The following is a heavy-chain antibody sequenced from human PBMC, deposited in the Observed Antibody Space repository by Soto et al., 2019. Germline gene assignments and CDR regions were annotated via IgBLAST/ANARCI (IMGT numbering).Heavy chain of an antibody. J-gene: IGHJ4*02. D-gene: IGHD5-18*01. CDR1: GGSIRSYY. CDR2: SGTT. CDR3: ARDTQHTYVYWD. Sequence: SETLSLTCTVSGGSIRSYYWSWVRQPPGKGLEWIGYSGTTNYNPSLKSRVTISVDTSKNQFSLKLTSVTAADTAVYYCARDTQHTYVYWDWGQGTLVTVSS. V-gene: IGHV4-59*01.